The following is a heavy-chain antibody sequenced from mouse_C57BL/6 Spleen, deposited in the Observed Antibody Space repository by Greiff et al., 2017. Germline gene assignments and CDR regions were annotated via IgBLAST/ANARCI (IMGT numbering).Heavy chain of an antibody. CDR1: GYAFSSSW. J-gene: IGHJ1*03. CDR3: ARWLLGYFDV. CDR2: IYPGDGDT. V-gene: IGHV1-82*01. Sequence: QVQLQQSGPELVKPGASVKISCKASGYAFSSSWMNWVKQRPGQGLEWIGRIYPGDGDTNYNGKFKGKDTLTADKSSSTAYMQLSSLTSEDSAVYFCARWLLGYFDVWGTGTTVTVSS. D-gene: IGHD2-3*01.